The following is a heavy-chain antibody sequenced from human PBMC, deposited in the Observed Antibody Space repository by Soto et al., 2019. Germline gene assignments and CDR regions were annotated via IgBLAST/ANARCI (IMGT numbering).Heavy chain of an antibody. CDR3: ARVRGYCSSTSCQDWFDP. V-gene: IGHV1-18*01. Sequence: QVQLVQSGAEVKKPGASVKVSCKASGYTFTSYGISWVRQAPGQGLEWMGWISAYNGNTNYAQKLQGRVTMTTDTSTSTAYMGLRSLRSDDTAVYYCARVRGYCSSTSCQDWFDPWGQGTLVTVSS. D-gene: IGHD2-2*03. CDR1: GYTFTSYG. CDR2: ISAYNGNT. J-gene: IGHJ5*02.